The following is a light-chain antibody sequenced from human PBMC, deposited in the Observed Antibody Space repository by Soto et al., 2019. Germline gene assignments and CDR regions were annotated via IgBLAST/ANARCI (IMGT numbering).Light chain of an antibody. J-gene: IGLJ1*01. Sequence: QSALTQPPSASGSHGQSVTISCTGTSSDVGGYNYVSWYQQHPGKAPKLMIYEVTKRPSGVPDRFSGSKSGNTASLTVSGLQAEDEADYYCSSYADSNNFVFGTATNLTVL. CDR2: EVT. CDR3: SSYADSNNFV. V-gene: IGLV2-8*01. CDR1: SSDVGGYNY.